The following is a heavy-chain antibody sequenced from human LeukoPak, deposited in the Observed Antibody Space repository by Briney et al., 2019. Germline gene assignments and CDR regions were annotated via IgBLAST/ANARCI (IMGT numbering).Heavy chain of an antibody. Sequence: GGSLRLSCAGSGFTFSNSWMGWVRQAPGKGLEWVANVQHIGGETYYVDSVKGRFTISRDNAKNSVYLQMNSLGADDTAVYHCATYSILNAREFRYWGQGTLVTVTS. CDR1: GFTFSNSW. CDR2: VQHIGGET. D-gene: IGHD4-11*01. CDR3: ATYSILNAREFRY. V-gene: IGHV3-7*01. J-gene: IGHJ1*01.